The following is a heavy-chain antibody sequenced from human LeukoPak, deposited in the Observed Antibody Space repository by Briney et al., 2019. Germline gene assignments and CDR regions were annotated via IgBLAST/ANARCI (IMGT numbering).Heavy chain of an antibody. CDR1: GFTFSSYS. CDR3: ARVAAGYFDY. CDR2: ISSSSSYI. J-gene: IGHJ4*02. D-gene: IGHD6-13*01. Sequence: GGSLRLSCAASGFTFSSYSMNWVRQAPEKGLEWVSSISSSSSYIYYADSVKGRFTISRDNAKNSLYLQMNSLRAEDTAVYYCARVAAGYFDYWGQGTLVTVSS. V-gene: IGHV3-21*01.